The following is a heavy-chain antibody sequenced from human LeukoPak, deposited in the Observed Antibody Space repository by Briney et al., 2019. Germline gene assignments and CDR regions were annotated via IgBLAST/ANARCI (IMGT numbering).Heavy chain of an antibody. D-gene: IGHD3-22*01. V-gene: IGHV1-2*02. J-gene: IGHJ4*02. Sequence: ASVKVSCKASGYTFTDYYMHWVRQAPGQGLEWMGLINPNSGGTNYAQNFQGRVTMTRDTSISTAYMELSRLRSDDTAVYYCVRVPHYYDSSGFYMPFDYWAQATLVTVSS. CDR3: VRVPHYYDSSGFYMPFDY. CDR2: INPNSGGT. CDR1: GYTFTDYY.